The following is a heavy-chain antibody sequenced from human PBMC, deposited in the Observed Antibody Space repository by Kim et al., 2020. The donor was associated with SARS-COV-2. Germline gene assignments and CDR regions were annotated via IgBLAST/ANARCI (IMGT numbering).Heavy chain of an antibody. CDR1: GFTFSSYA. CDR2: ISGSGGST. Sequence: GGSLRLSCAASGFTFSSYAMSWVGQAPGKGLEWVSAISGSGGSTYYADSVKGRFTISRDKSKNTLYLEMNSQRAEATAVYYVAKHLISSGWYGDDYLGQGNLVSVSS. CDR3: AKHLISSGWYGDDY. D-gene: IGHD6-19*01. V-gene: IGHV3-23*01. J-gene: IGHJ4*02.